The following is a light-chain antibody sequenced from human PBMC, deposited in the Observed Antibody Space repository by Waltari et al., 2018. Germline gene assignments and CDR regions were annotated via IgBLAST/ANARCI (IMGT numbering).Light chain of an antibody. V-gene: IGKV1-39*01. Sequence: DIQMAQSPSSLSASVGDRVTITCRASQAIINCLTWYQQKPGKAPRRLMYASSSLQSGVPSRVSGSGSGTDVTLTISRMQSDDFAKCYSQQSYRAPRTFGQGTKLESK. J-gene: IGKJ2*01. CDR3: QQSYRAPRT. CDR2: ASS. CDR1: QAIINC.